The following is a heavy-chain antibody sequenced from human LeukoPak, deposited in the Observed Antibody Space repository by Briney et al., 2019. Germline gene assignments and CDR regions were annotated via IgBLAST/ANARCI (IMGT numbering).Heavy chain of an antibody. Sequence: PGGSLRLSCAASRFTFSTYSMNWVRQAPGKGLEWVASISTSSSYIYYADSLKGRFTISRDNAKKSLYLQMNSLRGEDTAVYYCARGRSGVSGNDSPFDYWGQGTLVTVSS. CDR1: RFTFSTYS. CDR3: ARGRSGVSGNDSPFDY. J-gene: IGHJ4*02. D-gene: IGHD5-12*01. CDR2: ISTSSSYI. V-gene: IGHV3-21*01.